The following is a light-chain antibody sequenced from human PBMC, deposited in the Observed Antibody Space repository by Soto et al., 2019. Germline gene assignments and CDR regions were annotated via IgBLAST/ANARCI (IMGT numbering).Light chain of an antibody. CDR1: SSDVGSYNS. J-gene: IGLJ1*01. Sequence: QSVLAQPASVSGSPGQSIAISCTGTSSDVGSYNSVSWYQQYPGKAPTLMIHDVSDRPSGVSNRFSGSKSGNTASLTISGLQAEDEADYYCSSFTSSSSYVFGSGTKVTV. CDR3: SSFTSSSSYV. V-gene: IGLV2-14*03. CDR2: DVS.